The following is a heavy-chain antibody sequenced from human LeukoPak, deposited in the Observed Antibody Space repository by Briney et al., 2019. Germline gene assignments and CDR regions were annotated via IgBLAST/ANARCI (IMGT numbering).Heavy chain of an antibody. Sequence: GSLRLSCAASGFTFSGYWMSWVRQAPGKGLEWVANIRQDGSEKYYVDSVKGRFTISRDNAKNSLYLQMNSLRAEDTAVYYCARDTTVTPDYWGQGTLVTVSS. CDR1: GFTFSGYW. V-gene: IGHV3-7*01. CDR2: IRQDGSEK. J-gene: IGHJ4*02. CDR3: ARDTTVTPDY. D-gene: IGHD4-17*01.